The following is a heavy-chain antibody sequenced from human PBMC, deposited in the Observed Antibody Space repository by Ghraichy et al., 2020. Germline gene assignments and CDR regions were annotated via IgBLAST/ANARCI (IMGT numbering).Heavy chain of an antibody. J-gene: IGHJ4*02. CDR3: AKGLRYFDWSISLD. Sequence: GGSLRLSCAASGFTFDDYAMHWVRQAPGKGLEWVSLISWGGGSTSYADSVKGRFTISRDNSKNSLYLQMNSLRTEDTPLYYCAKGLRYFDWSISLDWGQGTLVTVSS. CDR2: ISWGGGST. D-gene: IGHD3-9*01. V-gene: IGHV3-43D*03. CDR1: GFTFDDYA.